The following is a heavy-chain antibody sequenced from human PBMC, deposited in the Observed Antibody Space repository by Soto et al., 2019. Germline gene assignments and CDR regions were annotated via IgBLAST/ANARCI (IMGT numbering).Heavy chain of an antibody. Sequence: QITLKKSGPTLVKPTQALTLTCTFSGFSLSTTGVGVGWIRQPPGKALEWLALIYWDDDKRYSPSLKSRLTITKDTSKNQVVLTMTNMDPVDTATYYCAHRRATRYCSGGSCSGFDYWGQGTLVTVSS. CDR2: IYWDDDK. V-gene: IGHV2-5*02. CDR1: GFSLSTTGVG. D-gene: IGHD2-15*01. J-gene: IGHJ4*02. CDR3: AHRRATRYCSGGSCSGFDY.